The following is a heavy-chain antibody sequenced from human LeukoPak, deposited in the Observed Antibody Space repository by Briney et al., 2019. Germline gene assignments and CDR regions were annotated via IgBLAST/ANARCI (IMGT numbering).Heavy chain of an antibody. CDR1: GFTVSNNY. V-gene: IGHV3-66*01. D-gene: IGHD3-3*01. CDR3: VRESGVWSGLGIGRPLDV. J-gene: IGHJ6*04. CDR2: IYSGGST. Sequence: GGSLRLSCAASGFTVSNNYMTWVRQAPGKGLEWVSLIYSGGSTYYADSVKGRFTISRDNSKNTVYLQMNSLRAEDTAIYYCVRESGVWSGLGIGRPLDVWGKGTTVTVSS.